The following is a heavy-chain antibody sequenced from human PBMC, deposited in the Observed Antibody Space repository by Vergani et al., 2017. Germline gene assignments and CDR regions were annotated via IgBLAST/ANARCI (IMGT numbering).Heavy chain of an antibody. D-gene: IGHD3-10*01. CDR1: GFTFSSYG. CDR3: ARVPGSGSFNDAFDI. J-gene: IGHJ3*02. V-gene: IGHV3-33*01. CDR2: IWYDGSNK. Sequence: VQLVESGGGLVQPGGSLRLSCAASGFTFSSYGMHWVRQAPGKGLEWVAVIWYDGSNKYYADSVKGRFTISRDNSKNTLYLQMNSLRAEDTAVYYCARVPGSGSFNDAFDIWGQGTMVTVSS.